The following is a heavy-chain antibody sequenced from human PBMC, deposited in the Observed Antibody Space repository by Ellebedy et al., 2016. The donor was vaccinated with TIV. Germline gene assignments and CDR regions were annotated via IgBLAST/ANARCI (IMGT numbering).Heavy chain of an antibody. CDR1: GFTVSTNY. CDR3: ANSPPLAFGVNSLDV. J-gene: IGHJ6*02. D-gene: IGHD4-23*01. Sequence: GESLKISCAASGFTVSTNYMSWVRQAPGKGLEWVSILYRGGSTYYADSVKGRFSISRDNSKNTLNLQMNSLRAEDTAVYYCANSPPLAFGVNSLDVWGQGTTVTVSS. V-gene: IGHV3-53*01. CDR2: LYRGGST.